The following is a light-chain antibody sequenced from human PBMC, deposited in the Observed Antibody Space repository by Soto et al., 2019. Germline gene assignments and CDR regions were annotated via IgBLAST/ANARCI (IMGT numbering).Light chain of an antibody. V-gene: IGKV1-13*02. J-gene: IGKJ4*01. CDR3: QQFNSFPLT. CDR2: DAS. CDR1: QGISSA. Sequence: AIQLTQSPSSLSASVGDRVTITCRASQGISSALAWYQQKPGKAPKLLIYDASSLESGVPSRFSGSGSATDFTLTTSSLQSEDFATYFCQQFNSFPLTFGGGTKVEI.